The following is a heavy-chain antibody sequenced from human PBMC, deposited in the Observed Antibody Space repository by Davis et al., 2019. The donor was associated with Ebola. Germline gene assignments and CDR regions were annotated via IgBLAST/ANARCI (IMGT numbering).Heavy chain of an antibody. J-gene: IGHJ4*02. CDR2: IYYSGDT. V-gene: IGHV4-39*01. D-gene: IGHD5-12*01. CDR3: ARRRGYSGYVTGFPFDY. Sequence: SETLSLTCTVSGGSISISNYYWGWLRQSPGKGPEWIGSIYYSGDTYSNPSLKSRVTISVDTSKNQFSLKLSSVTAADTAVYYCARRRGYSGYVTGFPFDYWGQGTLVTVSS. CDR1: GGSISISNYY.